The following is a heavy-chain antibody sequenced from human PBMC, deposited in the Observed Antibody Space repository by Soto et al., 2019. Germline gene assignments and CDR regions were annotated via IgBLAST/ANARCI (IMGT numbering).Heavy chain of an antibody. CDR3: ARGADDYGDRVDY. J-gene: IGHJ4*02. D-gene: IGHD4-17*01. CDR1: GFIVSNNY. V-gene: IGHV3-53*02. Sequence: EVQLVETGGGLIQPGGSLRLSCAASGFIVSNNYMSWVRQAPGKGLEWVSILYSGGSTYYADSVRGRFTTSRVNSQNTLYLQMNTLRAEDTAVYYCARGADDYGDRVDYWGQGTLVTVSS. CDR2: LYSGGST.